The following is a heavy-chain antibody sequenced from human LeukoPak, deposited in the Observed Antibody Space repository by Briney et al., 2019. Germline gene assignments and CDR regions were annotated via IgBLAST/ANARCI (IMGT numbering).Heavy chain of an antibody. J-gene: IGHJ4*02. CDR1: GFTFSSYS. CDR3: AKAAYSGSYYVAFDY. V-gene: IGHV3-9*01. Sequence: PGGSLRLSCAASGFTFSSYSMNWVRQAPGKGPEWVSGISWNSGSMGYADSVKGRFTISRDNAKNSLYLQMNSLRAEDTALYYCAKAAYSGSYYVAFDYWGQGTLVTVSS. D-gene: IGHD1-26*01. CDR2: ISWNSGSM.